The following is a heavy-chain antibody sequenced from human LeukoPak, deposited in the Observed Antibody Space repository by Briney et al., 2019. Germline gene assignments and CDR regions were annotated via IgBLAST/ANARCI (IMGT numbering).Heavy chain of an antibody. J-gene: IGHJ5*02. CDR3: AREAQGYYDFWSGYPLMYNWFDP. CDR2: IYTSGST. D-gene: IGHD3-3*01. Sequence: PSETLSLTCTVSGGSISSYYWSWIRQPAGKGLEWIGRIYTSGSTNYNPSLKSRVTISVDTSKNQFSLKLSSVTAADTAVYYCAREAQGYYDFWSGYPLMYNWFDPWGQGTLVTVSS. CDR1: GGSISSYY. V-gene: IGHV4-4*07.